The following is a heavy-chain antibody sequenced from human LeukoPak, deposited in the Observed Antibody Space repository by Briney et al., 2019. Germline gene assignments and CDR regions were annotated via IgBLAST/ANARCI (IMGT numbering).Heavy chain of an antibody. CDR2: INHSGST. Sequence: SETLSLTCAVYGGSFSGYYWSWIRQPPGKGLEWIGEINHSGSTNYNPSLKSRVTISVDTSKNQFSLKLSSVTAADTAVYYCARDSTGTRRLGFDYWGQGTLVTVSS. CDR3: ARDSTGTRRLGFDY. V-gene: IGHV4-34*01. D-gene: IGHD3-16*01. J-gene: IGHJ4*02. CDR1: GGSFSGYY.